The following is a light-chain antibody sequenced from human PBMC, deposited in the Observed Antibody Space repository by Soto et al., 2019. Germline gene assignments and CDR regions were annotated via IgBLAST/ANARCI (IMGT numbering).Light chain of an antibody. V-gene: IGLV3-21*04. CDR2: YDS. CDR1: KIGCKS. CDR3: QVWDSSSDHVV. J-gene: IGLJ2*01. Sequence: SYELTQPPSVSVAPGKTARITCGGNKIGCKSVHWYQQKPGQAPVLVIYYDSDRPSGIPERFSGSNSGNTATLTISRVEAGDEADYYCQVWDSSSDHVVFGGGTKVTVL.